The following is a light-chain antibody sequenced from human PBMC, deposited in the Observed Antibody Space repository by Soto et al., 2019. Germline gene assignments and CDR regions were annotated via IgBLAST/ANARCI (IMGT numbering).Light chain of an antibody. CDR3: QQLLGSPNT. V-gene: IGKV1-9*01. Sequence: DIQLTQSPSFLSPSIGESVTITCRASQVISTSLAWYQVKPGKAPKLLIYAASTLESGVPSRFSATVSGTEFSLTITSLQPEDFTTYYCQQLLGSPNTFGQGTRLEMK. CDR2: AAS. CDR1: QVISTS. J-gene: IGKJ5*01.